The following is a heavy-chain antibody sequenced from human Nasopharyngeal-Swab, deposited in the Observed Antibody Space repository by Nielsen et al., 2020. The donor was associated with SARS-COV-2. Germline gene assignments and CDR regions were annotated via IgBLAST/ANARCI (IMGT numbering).Heavy chain of an antibody. CDR2: FYSTETP. Sequence: ESLKISCTVSGASVSDYYWSWVRQPPGKGLEWLGSFYSTETPDYNPSLNSRVVMSIDTSKNQFSLRLTSVTAADTAVYYCARYHYLDVWGKGTTVTVSS. J-gene: IGHJ6*03. CDR1: GASVSDYY. CDR3: ARYHYLDV. V-gene: IGHV4-59*02.